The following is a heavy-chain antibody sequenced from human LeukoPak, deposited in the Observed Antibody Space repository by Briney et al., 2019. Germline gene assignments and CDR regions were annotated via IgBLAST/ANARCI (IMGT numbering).Heavy chain of an antibody. CDR2: IRSKAYGGTT. D-gene: IGHD6-13*01. CDR1: GFTFGDYA. CDR3: TRDGWAAAGYYYYYYMDV. V-gene: IGHV3-49*04. J-gene: IGHJ6*03. Sequence: GGSLRLSCTASGFTFGDYAMSWVRQAPGKGLEWVGFIRSKAYGGTTEYAASVKGRFTISRDDSKSIAYLQMNSLKTEDTAVYYCTRDGWAAAGYYYYYYMDVWGKGTTVTISS.